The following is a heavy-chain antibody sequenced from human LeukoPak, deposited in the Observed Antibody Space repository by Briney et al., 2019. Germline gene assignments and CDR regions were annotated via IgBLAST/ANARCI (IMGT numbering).Heavy chain of an antibody. J-gene: IGHJ4*02. Sequence: GGSLRLSCAASGFTFSNYAMSWVRQAPGKGLEWFSAITASGGDTYHADSVKGRFSVSRDNSKNTLYLQMNNLRVEDTALYFCAKGSSSSRPYYFDYWGQGTLVTVSS. CDR3: AKGSSSSRPYYFDY. CDR2: ITASGGDT. V-gene: IGHV3-23*01. CDR1: GFTFSNYA. D-gene: IGHD6-6*01.